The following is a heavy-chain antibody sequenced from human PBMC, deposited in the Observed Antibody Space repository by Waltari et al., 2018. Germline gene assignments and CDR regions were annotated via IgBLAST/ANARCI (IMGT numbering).Heavy chain of an antibody. CDR3: ARATIGESGSYSAFDI. CDR1: GGSISSSNW. D-gene: IGHD1-26*01. Sequence: QVQLQESGPGLVKPSGTLSLTCAVSGGSISSSNWWSWVRQPPGKGLEWIGEIYHSGSTNYNPSLKSRFTISVDKSKNQFSLKLSSVTAADTAVYYCARATIGESGSYSAFDIWGQGTMVTVSS. CDR2: IYHSGST. J-gene: IGHJ3*02. V-gene: IGHV4-4*02.